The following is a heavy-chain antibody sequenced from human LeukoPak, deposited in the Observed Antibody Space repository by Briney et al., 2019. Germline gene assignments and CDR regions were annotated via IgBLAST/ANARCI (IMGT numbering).Heavy chain of an antibody. Sequence: GGSLRLSCAASGFSFSTYTMNWVRQAPGKGLDWVSYISSSSSTIYYADSVKGRFTISRDNAKNSVYLQMNSLRAEDTAVYYCARDFGDAIDIWGQGTMVTVSS. J-gene: IGHJ3*02. V-gene: IGHV3-48*04. CDR1: GFSFSTYT. D-gene: IGHD3-16*01. CDR3: ARDFGDAIDI. CDR2: ISSSSSTI.